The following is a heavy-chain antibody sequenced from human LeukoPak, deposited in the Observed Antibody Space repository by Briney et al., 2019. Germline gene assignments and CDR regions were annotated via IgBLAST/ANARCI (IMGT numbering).Heavy chain of an antibody. CDR2: INHSGST. J-gene: IGHJ4*02. D-gene: IGHD6-13*01. Sequence: SETLSLTCAVYGGSFSGYYWSWIRQPPGKGLEWIGEINHSGSTNYNPSLKSRVTISVDTSKNQFSLKLSSVTAADTAVYYCARGGGAAAGSVHPRYNWGQGTLVTVSS. CDR3: ARGGGAAAGSVHPRYN. V-gene: IGHV4-34*01. CDR1: GGSFSGYY.